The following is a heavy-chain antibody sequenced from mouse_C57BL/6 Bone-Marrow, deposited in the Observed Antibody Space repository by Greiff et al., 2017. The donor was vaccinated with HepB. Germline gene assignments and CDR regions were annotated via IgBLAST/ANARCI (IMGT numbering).Heavy chain of an antibody. CDR3: ARRPLRRYAMDY. D-gene: IGHD1-1*01. CDR1: GYTFTSYW. Sequence: QVQLQQPGAELVMPGASVKLSCKASGYTFTSYWMHWVKQRPGQGLEWIGEIDPSDSYTNYNQKFKGKSTLTLDKSSSTAYMQLSSLTSEDSAVYYFARRPLRRYAMDYWGQGTSVTVSS. CDR2: IDPSDSYT. V-gene: IGHV1-69*01. J-gene: IGHJ4*01.